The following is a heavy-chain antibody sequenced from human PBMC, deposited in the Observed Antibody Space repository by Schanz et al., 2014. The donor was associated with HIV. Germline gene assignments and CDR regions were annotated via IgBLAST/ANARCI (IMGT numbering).Heavy chain of an antibody. Sequence: VQLVESGGGVVQPGRSLRVSCAASGFTFNSYGMHWVRQAPGKGLEWVANIKEDGSEKYHADSVKGRFTISRDNAKNSLFLQMESLRAEDTAVYYCARDGGEVWGQGTTVTVSS. D-gene: IGHD3-16*01. J-gene: IGHJ6*02. CDR3: ARDGGEV. V-gene: IGHV3-7*01. CDR1: GFTFNSYG. CDR2: IKEDGSEK.